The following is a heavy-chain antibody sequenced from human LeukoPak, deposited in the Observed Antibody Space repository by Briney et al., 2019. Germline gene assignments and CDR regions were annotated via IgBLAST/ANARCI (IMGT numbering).Heavy chain of an antibody. CDR1: GFTFSNYA. V-gene: IGHV3-23*01. CDR3: ARDESTGHVSL. Sequence: GGSLRLSCAASGFTFSNYAMNWVRQAPGRGLGWVSAISGSGGSTYYADSVKVRFTISRDNSKNTLYLQMNSLRAEDTAVYYCARDESTGHVSLWGQGTLVIVSS. D-gene: IGHD2-8*02. CDR2: ISGSGGST. J-gene: IGHJ4*02.